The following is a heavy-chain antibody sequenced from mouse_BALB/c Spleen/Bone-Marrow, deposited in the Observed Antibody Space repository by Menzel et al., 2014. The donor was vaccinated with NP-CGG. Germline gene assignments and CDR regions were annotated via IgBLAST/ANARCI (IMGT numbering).Heavy chain of an antibody. J-gene: IGHJ2*03. CDR2: INSNGGST. V-gene: IGHV5-6-3*01. CDR3: ARVWYFDY. Sequence: VQVVESGGGLVQPGGSLKLSCAASGFTFSSYGMSWVRQTPDKRLELVATINSNGGSTYYPDSVKGRLTISRDNAKNTLYLQMSSLKSEDTAMYYCARVWYFDYWGQGTSLTVSS. CDR1: GFTFSSYG.